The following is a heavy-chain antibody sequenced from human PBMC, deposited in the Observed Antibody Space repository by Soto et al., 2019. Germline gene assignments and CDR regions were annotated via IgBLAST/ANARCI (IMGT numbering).Heavy chain of an antibody. D-gene: IGHD2-8*01. V-gene: IGHV3-23*01. CDR1: GFTFSSHA. J-gene: IGHJ4*02. CDR3: AKESGAAAYAAPSAFDL. Sequence: GGSLRLSCAASGFTFSSHAMGWLRQAPGAGPEWVAFVDGSGGDTSYADSVKGRFTISRDNSDNSLFLHMNSLRAEDTGRYFCAKESGAAAYAAPSAFDLWGQGTLVTVSS. CDR2: VDGSGGDT.